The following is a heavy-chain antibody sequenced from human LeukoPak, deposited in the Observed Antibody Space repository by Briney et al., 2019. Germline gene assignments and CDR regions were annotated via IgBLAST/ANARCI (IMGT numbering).Heavy chain of an antibody. CDR1: GYTFTSYY. V-gene: IGHV1-24*01. CDR2: FDPEDGET. D-gene: IGHD2-2*01. Sequence: SVKVSCKASGYTFTSYYMHWVRQAPGQGLEWMGGFDPEDGETIYAQKFQGRVTMTEDTSTDTAYMELSSLRSEDTAVYYCATLQLIDDYWGQGTLVTVSS. CDR3: ATLQLIDDY. J-gene: IGHJ4*02.